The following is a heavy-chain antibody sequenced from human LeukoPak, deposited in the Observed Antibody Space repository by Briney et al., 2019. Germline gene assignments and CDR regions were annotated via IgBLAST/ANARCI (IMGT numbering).Heavy chain of an antibody. CDR3: AKGARYYDFWSGTTIDAFDI. D-gene: IGHD3-3*01. CDR1: GFTFSSYG. Sequence: GGSLRLSCAASGFTFSSYGMHWVRQAPGKGLEWVAVISYDGSNKYYADSVKGRFTISRDNSKNTLYLQMNSLRAEDTAVYYCAKGARYYDFWSGTTIDAFDIWGQGTMVTVSS. CDR2: ISYDGSNK. V-gene: IGHV3-30*18. J-gene: IGHJ3*02.